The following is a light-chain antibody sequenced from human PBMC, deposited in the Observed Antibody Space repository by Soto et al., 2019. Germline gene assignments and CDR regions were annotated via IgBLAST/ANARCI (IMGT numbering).Light chain of an antibody. Sequence: DIVMTQSPDSLAVSLGERATINCKSSQSVLYSSNNKNYLAWYQQKPGQPPKLLIYWASTRESGVPDRFSGSGSGTDFTLTISSLQAEDVAVYSCKQYYTTLHTFGQGTKLEIK. J-gene: IGKJ2*01. CDR2: WAS. CDR1: QSVLYSSNNKNY. V-gene: IGKV4-1*01. CDR3: KQYYTTLHT.